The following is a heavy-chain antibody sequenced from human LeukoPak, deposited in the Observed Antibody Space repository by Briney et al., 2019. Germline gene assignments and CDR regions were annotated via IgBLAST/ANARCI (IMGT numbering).Heavy chain of an antibody. CDR1: GFPFSAYS. Sequence: GGSLRLSCAASGFPFSAYSMNWVRRAPGKRLEWVSSISGSSAYVYYADSVKGRFTVSRDNAKNSLYLQMSSLRAEDTAVYYCAKAYYDSSGYSYYFDYWGQGTPVTVSS. CDR2: ISGSSAYV. CDR3: AKAYYDSSGYSYYFDY. D-gene: IGHD3-22*01. J-gene: IGHJ4*02. V-gene: IGHV3-21*01.